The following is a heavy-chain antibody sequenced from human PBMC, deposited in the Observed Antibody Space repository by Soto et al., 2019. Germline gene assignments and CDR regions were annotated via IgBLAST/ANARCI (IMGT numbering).Heavy chain of an antibody. D-gene: IGHD4-17*01. Sequence: GGSLRLSCAASGFTFSSYGMHWVRQAPGKGLEWVAVISYDGSNKYYADSVKGRFTISRDNSKNTLYLQMNSLRAEDTAVYYCAKVRDYGDYYFDYWGQGTLVTVSS. J-gene: IGHJ4*02. CDR1: GFTFSSYG. V-gene: IGHV3-30*18. CDR3: AKVRDYGDYYFDY. CDR2: ISYDGSNK.